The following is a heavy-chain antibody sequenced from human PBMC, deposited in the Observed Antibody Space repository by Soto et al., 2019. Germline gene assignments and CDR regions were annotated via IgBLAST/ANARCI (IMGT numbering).Heavy chain of an antibody. Sequence: SETLSLTCTVSGGSISSGGYYWSWIRQHPGKGLEWIGYIYYSGSTYYNPSLKSRVTISVDTSKNQFSLKLSSVTAADTAVYYCAREAYYYGSGSYYHDAFVIWGKGTMVSVSS. CDR3: AREAYYYGSGSYYHDAFVI. CDR1: GGSISSGGYY. D-gene: IGHD3-10*01. J-gene: IGHJ3*02. CDR2: IYYSGST. V-gene: IGHV4-31*03.